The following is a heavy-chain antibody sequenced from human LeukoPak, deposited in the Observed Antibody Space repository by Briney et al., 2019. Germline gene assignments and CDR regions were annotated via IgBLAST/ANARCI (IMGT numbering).Heavy chain of an antibody. D-gene: IGHD4/OR15-4a*01. CDR1: GFTFNIYW. CDR2: INSDGSST. CDR3: ARSMVPLFED. Sequence: PGGSLRLSCAASGFTFNIYWLHWVRQPPGKGLVWVSRINSDGSSTSYADSVKGRFTISRDNAENTLYLQMNSLRAEDTAVYYCARSMVPLFEDWGQGTLVTVSS. V-gene: IGHV3-74*01. J-gene: IGHJ4*02.